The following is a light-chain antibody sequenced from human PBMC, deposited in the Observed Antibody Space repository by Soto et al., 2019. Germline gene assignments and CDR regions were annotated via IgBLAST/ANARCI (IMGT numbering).Light chain of an antibody. Sequence: EIVLTQSPAILSLSPGERATLSCRASQSVSRSLAWYQQKPGQAPRLLIYDTSNRATDIPPRFSGSGSGTDFTLTISSLEPEDFAVYYCQQRTNWRITFGQGTRLDIK. CDR3: QQRTNWRIT. V-gene: IGKV3-11*01. CDR1: QSVSRS. CDR2: DTS. J-gene: IGKJ5*01.